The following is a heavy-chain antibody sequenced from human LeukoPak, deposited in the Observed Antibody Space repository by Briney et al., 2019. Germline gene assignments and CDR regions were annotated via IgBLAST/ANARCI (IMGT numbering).Heavy chain of an antibody. J-gene: IGHJ4*02. Sequence: GASVKVSCKASGGTLSSYAISWVRQAPGQGLEWMGGIIPIFGTANYAQKFQGRVTITTDESTSTAYMELSSLRSEDTAVYYCASGWLQSPFDYWGQGTLVTVSS. V-gene: IGHV1-69*05. D-gene: IGHD5-24*01. CDR3: ASGWLQSPFDY. CDR2: IIPIFGTA. CDR1: GGTLSSYA.